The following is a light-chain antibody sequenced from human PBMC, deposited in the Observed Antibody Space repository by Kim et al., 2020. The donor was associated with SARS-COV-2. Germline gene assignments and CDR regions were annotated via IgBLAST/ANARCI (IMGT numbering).Light chain of an antibody. Sequence: ASVRDRVTITCRASQSIGSYLAWYQQRPGNAPKLLIYAASTLQSGVPSRFSGGGSGTDFTLTISSLQPEDFAIYYCQQLKSYPLTFGGGTKVDIK. CDR2: AAS. CDR3: QQLKSYPLT. J-gene: IGKJ4*01. CDR1: QSIGSY. V-gene: IGKV1-9*01.